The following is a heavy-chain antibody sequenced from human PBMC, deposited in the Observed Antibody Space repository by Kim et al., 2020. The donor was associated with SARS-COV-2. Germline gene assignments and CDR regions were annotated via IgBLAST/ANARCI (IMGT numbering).Heavy chain of an antibody. J-gene: IGHJ4*02. Sequence: ASVKVSCKASGNTFTDYYIHWVRQAPGQGLEWMGWINPTSGARSYEQKFQGRVSVTKDTSITTAYMDLSRLRSDDTAVYYCARERGSTYDYWGQGTLVTVSS. CDR2: INPTSGAR. CDR1: GNTFTDYY. V-gene: IGHV1-2*02. CDR3: ARERGSTYDY. D-gene: IGHD6-13*01.